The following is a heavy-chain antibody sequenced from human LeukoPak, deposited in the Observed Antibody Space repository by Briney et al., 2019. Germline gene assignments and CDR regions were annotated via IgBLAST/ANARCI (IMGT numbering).Heavy chain of an antibody. CDR1: GGSISSYY. V-gene: IGHV4-59*01. Sequence: SETLSLTCTVSGGSISSYYWSWIRQPPGKGLEWIGYIYYSGRTNYNPSLKSRVTISVDTSKNQFSLKLSSVTAADTAVYYCATGGSRLRGFDYWGQGTLVTVSS. J-gene: IGHJ4*02. D-gene: IGHD4-17*01. CDR2: IYYSGRT. CDR3: ATGGSRLRGFDY.